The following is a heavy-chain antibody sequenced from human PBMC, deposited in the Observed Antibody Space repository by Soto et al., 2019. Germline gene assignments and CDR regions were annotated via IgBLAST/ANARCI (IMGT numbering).Heavy chain of an antibody. J-gene: IGHJ6*02. CDR2: IIPIFGTA. CDR3: ARGSSYNWNYGNGMDV. Sequence: SVKVSCKASGDTFSSYAISWVRQAPGQGLEWMGGIIPIFGTANYAQKFQGRVTITADESTSTAYMELSSLRSEDTAVYYCARGSSYNWNYGNGMDVWGQGTTVTVSS. D-gene: IGHD1-7*01. V-gene: IGHV1-69*13. CDR1: GDTFSSYA.